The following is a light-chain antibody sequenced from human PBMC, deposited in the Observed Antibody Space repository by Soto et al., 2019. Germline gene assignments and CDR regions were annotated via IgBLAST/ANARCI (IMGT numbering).Light chain of an antibody. CDR3: QTWGSGIRVV. V-gene: IGLV4-69*01. J-gene: IGLJ2*01. Sequence: QAVVTQSPSASASLGASVKFTCTLSSGHSSYAIAWHQQQPEKGPRYLMKLNSDGSHSKGDGIPDRFSGSRSGAERYLTISSLQSEDEADYYCQTWGSGIRVVFGGGTKVTVL. CDR1: SGHSSYA. CDR2: LNSDGSH.